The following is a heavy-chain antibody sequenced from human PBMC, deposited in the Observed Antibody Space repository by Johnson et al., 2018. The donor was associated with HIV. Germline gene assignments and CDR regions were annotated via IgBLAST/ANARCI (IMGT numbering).Heavy chain of an antibody. CDR2: ISRSGSTI. D-gene: IGHD6-6*01. Sequence: QVQLVESGGGLVKPGGSLRLSCAASGFTFSDYYMSWIRQAPGKGLEWVSNISRSGSTIYHADSVKGRLIISKDISKNTLYLQMDSLRAEDTALYYCSRERVSFEYSSSFAFDTWGQGTMVTVSS. CDR1: GFTFSDYY. V-gene: IGHV3-11*01. J-gene: IGHJ3*02. CDR3: SRERVSFEYSSSFAFDT.